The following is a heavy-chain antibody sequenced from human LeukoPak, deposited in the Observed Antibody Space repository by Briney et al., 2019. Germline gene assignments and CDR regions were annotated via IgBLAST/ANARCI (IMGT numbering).Heavy chain of an antibody. Sequence: SQTLSLTCTVSGGSISSGSYYWSWIRQPAGKGLEWIGRIYTSGSTNYNPSLKSRVTISVDTSKNQFSLKLSSVTAAGTAVYYCARFLALTHPAGDYWGQGTLVTVSS. CDR1: GGSISSGSYY. V-gene: IGHV4-61*02. D-gene: IGHD6-25*01. CDR2: IYTSGST. CDR3: ARFLALTHPAGDY. J-gene: IGHJ4*02.